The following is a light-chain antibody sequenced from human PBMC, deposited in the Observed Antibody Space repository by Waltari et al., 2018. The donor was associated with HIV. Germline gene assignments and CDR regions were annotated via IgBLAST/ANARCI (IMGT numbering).Light chain of an antibody. CDR2: WAS. J-gene: IGKJ4*01. V-gene: IGKV4-1*01. Sequence: DVVMTQSPDSLAASLGERATIKCKASQRVLETSPSKNFVSWFQQKPGHPPKLPVYWASSRAIGVPDRFSGSGSGTYFTLTISSLQAEDVAVYDCLQYYWLPHTFGGGTKVEL. CDR3: LQYYWLPHT. CDR1: QRVLETSPSKNF.